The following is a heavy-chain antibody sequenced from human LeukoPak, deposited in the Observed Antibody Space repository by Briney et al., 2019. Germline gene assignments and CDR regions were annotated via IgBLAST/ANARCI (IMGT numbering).Heavy chain of an antibody. J-gene: IGHJ4*02. Sequence: GGSLRLSCATSGFTFSNAWMNWVRQAPGKGLEWVGRIRSNSDGGTIDYAAPVKGRFTLSRDDSKTTLYLQMNSLRAEDTAIYYCAKDDALFTTAIITEDYWGQGTLVTVSS. CDR3: AKDDALFTTAIITEDY. V-gene: IGHV3-15*07. D-gene: IGHD2-21*02. CDR1: GFTFSNAW. CDR2: IRSNSDGGTI.